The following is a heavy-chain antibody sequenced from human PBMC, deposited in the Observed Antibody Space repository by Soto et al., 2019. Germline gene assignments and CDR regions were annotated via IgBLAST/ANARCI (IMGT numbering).Heavy chain of an antibody. CDR2: IYYSGST. J-gene: IGHJ5*02. CDR3: ARETPGYYDSSGSFDP. D-gene: IGHD3-22*01. CDR1: GGSISSGGYY. V-gene: IGHV4-31*03. Sequence: SETLSLTCTVSGGSISSGGYYWSWIRQHPGKGLEWIGYIYYSGSTYYNPSLKSRVTISVDASKNQFSLKLSSVTAADTAVYYCARETPGYYDSSGSFDPWGQGTLVTVSS.